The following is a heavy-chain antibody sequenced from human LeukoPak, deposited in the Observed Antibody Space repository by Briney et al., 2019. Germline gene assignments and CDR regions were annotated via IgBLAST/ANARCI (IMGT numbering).Heavy chain of an antibody. Sequence: SETLSLTCAVYDRSFSGYYWSWIRQPPGEGLEWIGEINHSGSTNYNPSLKSRVTISVDTSKNQFSLKMSSVTAADTAVYYCAREGLQRYLYFDYWGQGTLVTVSS. CDR2: INHSGST. D-gene: IGHD5-24*01. J-gene: IGHJ4*02. CDR1: DRSFSGYY. CDR3: AREGLQRYLYFDY. V-gene: IGHV4-34*01.